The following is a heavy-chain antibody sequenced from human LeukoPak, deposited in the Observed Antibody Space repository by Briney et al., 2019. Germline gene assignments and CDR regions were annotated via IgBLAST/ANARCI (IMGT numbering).Heavy chain of an antibody. CDR3: ARDKDWGFGDY. CDR2: INNDGSST. J-gene: IGHJ4*02. D-gene: IGHD7-27*01. V-gene: IGHV3-74*01. CDR1: GLTFSDYW. Sequence: PGGSLRLSCAASGLTFSDYWMHWVRQVPGKGLVWVSRINNDGSSTTYADSVKGRFTISRDNAKNTMYLQMNSLRAEDTAVYYCARDKDWGFGDYWGQGTLVTVSS.